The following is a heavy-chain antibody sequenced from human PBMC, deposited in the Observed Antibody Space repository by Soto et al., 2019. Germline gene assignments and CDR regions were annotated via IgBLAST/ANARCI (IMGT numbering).Heavy chain of an antibody. V-gene: IGHV4-59*01. J-gene: IGHJ6*02. CDR2: IYYSGST. Sequence: SETLSLTCTVSGASMNNYYWSWIRQPPGKGLEWIAYIYYSGSTNYNPFFKSRVIVSVDTSRNQFSLKLSSLTAADTAVYYCARWHSSSGYYGMDVWGQGTTVTVS. D-gene: IGHD6-25*01. CDR1: GASMNNYY. CDR3: ARWHSSSGYYGMDV.